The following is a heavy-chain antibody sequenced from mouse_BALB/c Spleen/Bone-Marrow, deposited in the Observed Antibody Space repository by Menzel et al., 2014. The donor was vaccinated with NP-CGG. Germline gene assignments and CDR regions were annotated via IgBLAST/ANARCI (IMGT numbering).Heavy chain of an antibody. CDR2: IYPGSGST. Sequence: LQQSGFELVRPGASVKLSCKASGYTFTSYWMHWVKQRHGQGLEWIGNIYPGSGSTNYDEKFKSKGTLTVDTSSSTAYMHLSSLTSEDSAVYYCTSWDYWGQGTTLTVSS. CDR3: TSWDY. CDR1: GYTFTSYW. J-gene: IGHJ2*01. V-gene: IGHV1S22*01.